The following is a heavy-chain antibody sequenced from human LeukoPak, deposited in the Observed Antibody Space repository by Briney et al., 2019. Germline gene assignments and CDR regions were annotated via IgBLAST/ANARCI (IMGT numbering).Heavy chain of an antibody. CDR1: GFAFRSYA. CDR3: ATFTPVAGNFDY. D-gene: IGHD6-19*01. V-gene: IGHV3-23*01. CDR2: ISGSGGST. J-gene: IGHJ4*02. Sequence: SGGSLRLSCAATGFAFRSYAMSWVRQAPGKGLEWVSAISGSGGSTYYADSVKGRFTISRDNAKNSLYLQMNSLRAEDTAVYYCATFTPVAGNFDYWGQGTLVTVSS.